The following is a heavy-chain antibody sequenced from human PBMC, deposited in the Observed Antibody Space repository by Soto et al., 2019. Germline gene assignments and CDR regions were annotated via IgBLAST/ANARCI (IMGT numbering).Heavy chain of an antibody. J-gene: IGHJ5*02. CDR3: ARADYDILTAHGPNWFDP. CDR1: GGSFSGYY. Sequence: SETLSLTCAVYGGSFSGYYWSWIRQPPGKGLEWIGEINHSGSTNYNPSLKSRVTISVDTSKNQFSLKLSSVTAADTAVYYCARADYDILTAHGPNWFDPWGQGTLVTVLL. CDR2: INHSGST. V-gene: IGHV4-34*01. D-gene: IGHD3-9*01.